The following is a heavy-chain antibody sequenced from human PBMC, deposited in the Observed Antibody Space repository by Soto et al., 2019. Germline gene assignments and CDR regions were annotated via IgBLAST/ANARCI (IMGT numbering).Heavy chain of an antibody. Sequence: QVLLQEPGPGQVRPSETLSLTCIVSGGSVGSGAYYWSWIRQPPGSALEWIGYIQYSGDTNYNSSLKSRVTISVDRSRTRFSLKLTSVTAADTAFYYCARHDYADRTFDLWGQGTQVTVSS. D-gene: IGHD5-12*01. CDR2: IQYSGDT. CDR1: GGSVGSGAYY. J-gene: IGHJ3*01. V-gene: IGHV4-61*08. CDR3: ARHDYADRTFDL.